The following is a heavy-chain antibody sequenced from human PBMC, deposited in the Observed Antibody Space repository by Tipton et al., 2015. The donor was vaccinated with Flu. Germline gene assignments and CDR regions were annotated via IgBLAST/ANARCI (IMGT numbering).Heavy chain of an antibody. CDR1: GFTFSSYA. Sequence: AVSGFTFSSYAMHWVRQVPGKGLEWVAVISYDGSNKYYADSVKGRFTISRDNSKNTLYLQMNSLRAEDTAVYYCAREGDKLSLDYWGQGTLVTVSS. CDR3: AREGDKLSLDY. CDR2: ISYDGSNK. D-gene: IGHD3-16*01. V-gene: IGHV3-30-3*01. J-gene: IGHJ4*02.